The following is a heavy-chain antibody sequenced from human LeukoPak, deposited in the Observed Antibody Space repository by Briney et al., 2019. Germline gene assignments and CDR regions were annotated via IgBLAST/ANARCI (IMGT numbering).Heavy chain of an antibody. Sequence: SETLSLTCTVSGGTVSSGSYYWSWIRQPPGKGLEWIGYVYYHGGTNYNPSLKSRVTISVDTSKNQFSLKLTSVTAADTAVYYCARRVGTRDWYFDLWGRGTLVTVSS. CDR1: GGTVSSGSYY. V-gene: IGHV4-61*01. CDR2: VYYHGGT. CDR3: ARRVGTRDWYFDL. J-gene: IGHJ2*01. D-gene: IGHD1-14*01.